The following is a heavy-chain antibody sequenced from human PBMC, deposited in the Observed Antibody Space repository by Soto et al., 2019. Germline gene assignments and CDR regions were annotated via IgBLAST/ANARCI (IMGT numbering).Heavy chain of an antibody. CDR2: IIPILGTT. CDR3: ARGRGYEIDYYYYGMDV. Sequence: QVHLVQSGAEVKKPGSSVKVSCKASGGTFNNYAISWVRQAPGQGLEWMGGIIPILGTTNYPQNFPGRVTITADKSTSTVYMELSSLRAEDTAVYYCARGRGYEIDYYYYGMDVCGQGTTCTVSS. J-gene: IGHJ6*02. CDR1: GGTFNNYA. D-gene: IGHD5-12*01. V-gene: IGHV1-69*06.